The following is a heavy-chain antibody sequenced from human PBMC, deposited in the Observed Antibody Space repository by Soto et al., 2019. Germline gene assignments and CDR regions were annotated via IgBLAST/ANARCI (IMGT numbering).Heavy chain of an antibody. D-gene: IGHD4-17*01. Sequence: ASVKVSCKVSGYTLTELSMHWVRQAPGKGLEWMGGFDPEDGETIYAQKFQGRVTMTEDTSTDTAYMELSSLRSEDTAVYYCATDRGRGDYEDYYYGMDVWGQGTTVTVSS. CDR1: GYTLTELS. V-gene: IGHV1-24*01. J-gene: IGHJ6*02. CDR2: FDPEDGET. CDR3: ATDRGRGDYEDYYYGMDV.